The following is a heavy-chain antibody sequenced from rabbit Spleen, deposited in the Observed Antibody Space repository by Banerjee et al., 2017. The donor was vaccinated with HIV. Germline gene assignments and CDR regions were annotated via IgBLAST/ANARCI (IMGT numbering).Heavy chain of an antibody. V-gene: IGHV1S45*01. CDR2: IYADSSGST. CDR3: ARGSATMTMVITGYYLSL. D-gene: IGHD2-1*01. Sequence: QEQLVESGGGLVQPGGSLKLSCKASRFDLNTYGVSWVRQAPGQGLECIACIYADSSGSTYYASWAKGRFTISKTSSTTVTLQMTSLTAADTATYFCARGSATMTMVITGYYLSLWGPGTLVTVS. CDR1: RFDLNTYG. J-gene: IGHJ4*01.